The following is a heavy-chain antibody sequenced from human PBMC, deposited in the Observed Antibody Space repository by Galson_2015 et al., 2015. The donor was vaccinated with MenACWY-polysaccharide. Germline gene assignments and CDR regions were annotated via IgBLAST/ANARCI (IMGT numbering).Heavy chain of an antibody. V-gene: IGHV3-49*03. J-gene: IGHJ4*02. CDR3: TRGMTEPGAKYYFDY. D-gene: IGHD4/OR15-4a*01. CDR1: GFTFDDYG. Sequence: SLRLSCATSGFTFDDYGMGWFRQAPGKGLEWIAFVRSRIFGGTKEYAASVKGRFTVSRDDSKGIAYLQMNSLRTEDTAFYYCTRGMTEPGAKYYFDYWGQGTLVTVSS. CDR2: VRSRIFGGTK.